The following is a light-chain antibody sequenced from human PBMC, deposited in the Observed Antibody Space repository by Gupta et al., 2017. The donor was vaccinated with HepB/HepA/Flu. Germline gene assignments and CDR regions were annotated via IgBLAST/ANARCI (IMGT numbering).Light chain of an antibody. CDR3: SADTSSGAVV. V-gene: IGLV2-14*03. CDR1: SSDVGGYNY. Sequence: QSALTQPASVSGSPGQSITISCTGTSSDVGGYNYVSWYQQHAGKAPKLMIYDVSTRPAGVSGRFSDSKSGNTASLTISGHQAEDEADYYCSADTSSGAVVFGGGTKLTVL. CDR2: DVS. J-gene: IGLJ2*01.